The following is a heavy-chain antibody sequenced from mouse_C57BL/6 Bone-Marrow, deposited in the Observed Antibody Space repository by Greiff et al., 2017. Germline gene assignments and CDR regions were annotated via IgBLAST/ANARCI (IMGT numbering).Heavy chain of an antibody. CDR1: GYTFTSYW. CDR3: ARRYRDGSSYGGYFDY. V-gene: IGHV1-72*01. Sequence: QVHVKQPGAELVKPGASVKLSCKASGYTFTSYWMHWVKQRPGRGLEWIGRIDPNSGGTKYNEKFKSKATLTVDKPSSTAYMQLSSLTSEDSAVYYCARRYRDGSSYGGYFDYWGQGTTLTVSS. CDR2: IDPNSGGT. D-gene: IGHD1-1*01. J-gene: IGHJ2*01.